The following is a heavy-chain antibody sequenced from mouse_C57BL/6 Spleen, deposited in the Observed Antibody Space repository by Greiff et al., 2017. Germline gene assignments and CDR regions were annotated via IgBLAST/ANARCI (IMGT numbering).Heavy chain of an antibody. CDR2: INPSNGGT. Sequence: QVQLKQPGTELVKPGASVKLSCKASGYTFTSYWMHWVKQRPGQGLEWIGNINPSNGGTNYNEKFKSKATLTVDKSSSTAYMQLSSLTSEDSAVYYCARGGWFQYYFDYWGQGTTLTVSS. J-gene: IGHJ2*01. CDR1: GYTFTSYW. V-gene: IGHV1-53*01. CDR3: ARGGWFQYYFDY. D-gene: IGHD3-3*01.